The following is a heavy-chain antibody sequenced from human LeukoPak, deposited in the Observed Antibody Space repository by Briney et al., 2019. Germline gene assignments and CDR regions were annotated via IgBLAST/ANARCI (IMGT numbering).Heavy chain of an antibody. Sequence: SETLSLTCAVYGGSFSGYYWSWIRQPPGKGLEWIGEINHSGSTNYSPSLKSRVTISVDTSKNQFSLKLSSVTAADTAVYYCARGRGYCSCANCRGFDYWGQGTLVTVSS. V-gene: IGHV4-34*01. D-gene: IGHD2-15*01. J-gene: IGHJ4*02. CDR2: INHSGST. CDR1: GGSFSGYY. CDR3: ARGRGYCSCANCRGFDY.